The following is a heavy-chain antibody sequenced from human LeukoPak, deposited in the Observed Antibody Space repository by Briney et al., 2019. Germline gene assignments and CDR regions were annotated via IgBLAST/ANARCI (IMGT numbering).Heavy chain of an antibody. CDR3: ARDIEAAGLFLDY. CDR2: MKYDGSEK. CDR1: GFTFSSYS. D-gene: IGHD6-13*01. J-gene: IGHJ4*02. Sequence: PGGSLRLSCAASGFTFSSYSMNWVRQAPGKGLELVANMKYDGSEKYYVDSVKGRFTISRDNAKNSLYLQMNSLRAEDTAVYYCARDIEAAGLFLDYWGQGTLVTVSS. V-gene: IGHV3-7*01.